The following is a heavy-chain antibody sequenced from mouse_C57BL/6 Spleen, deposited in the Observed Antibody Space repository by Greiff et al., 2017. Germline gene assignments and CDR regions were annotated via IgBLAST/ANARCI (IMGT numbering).Heavy chain of an antibody. Sequence: QVQLQQSGPELVKPGASVKISCKASGYAFSSSWMNWVKQRPGKGLEWIGRIYPGDGDTNYNGKFKGKATLTADKSSSTAYMQLSSLTSEDSAVYFCARRLGQGGYWYCDVWGTGTTVTVSS. D-gene: IGHD4-1*01. CDR2: IYPGDGDT. CDR3: ARRLGQGGYWYCDV. CDR1: GYAFSSSW. V-gene: IGHV1-82*01. J-gene: IGHJ1*03.